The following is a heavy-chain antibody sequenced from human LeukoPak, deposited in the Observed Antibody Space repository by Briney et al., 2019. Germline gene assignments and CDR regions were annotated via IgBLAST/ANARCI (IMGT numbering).Heavy chain of an antibody. J-gene: IGHJ6*03. CDR1: GYTFTSYG. V-gene: IGHV1-18*01. CDR2: ISAYNGNT. D-gene: IGHD2-2*01. Sequence: ASVTVSCKASGYTFTSYGISWVRQAPGQGLEWMGWISAYNGNTNYAQKLQGRVTMTTDTSTSTAYMELRSLRSDDTAVYYCARDCSSTSCYRGLYYYMDVWGKGTTVTVSS. CDR3: ARDCSSTSCYRGLYYYMDV.